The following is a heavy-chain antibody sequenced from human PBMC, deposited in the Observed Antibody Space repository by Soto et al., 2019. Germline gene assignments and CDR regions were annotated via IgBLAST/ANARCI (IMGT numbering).Heavy chain of an antibody. CDR1: GGSISSGGYS. Sequence: SETLSLTCAVSGGSISSGGYSCNWIRQPPGKGLEWIGYIYHSGSTYYNPSLKSRVTISADRSKNQFSLKLSSVTAADTAVYYCARGMTTVTTFDYWGQGTLVTVSS. CDR3: ARGMTTVTTFDY. J-gene: IGHJ4*02. CDR2: IYHSGST. V-gene: IGHV4-30-2*01. D-gene: IGHD4-17*01.